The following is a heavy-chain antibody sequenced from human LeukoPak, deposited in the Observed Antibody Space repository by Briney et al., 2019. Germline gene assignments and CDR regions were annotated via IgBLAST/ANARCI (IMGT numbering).Heavy chain of an antibody. CDR2: ISPDGSAE. Sequence: SGGSLRLSCVASGFAFSSYWMSWVRQAPGKGLELVANISPDGSAEDYADSVRGRFAISRDNAKRSLYLQMNSLSPEDTAVYYCANQAYSQFDYWGQGTLVSVSS. CDR1: GFAFSSYW. D-gene: IGHD4-11*01. V-gene: IGHV3-7*01. J-gene: IGHJ4*02. CDR3: ANQAYSQFDY.